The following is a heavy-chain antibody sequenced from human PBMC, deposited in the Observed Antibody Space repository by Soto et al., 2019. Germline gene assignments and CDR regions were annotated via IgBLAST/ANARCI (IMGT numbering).Heavy chain of an antibody. J-gene: IGHJ3*02. Sequence: GGSLRLSCAASGFTFSGSAMHWVRQASGKGLEWVGRIRSKANSYATAYAVSVKGRFTISRDDSKNTAYLQMNSLKTEDTAVYYCTRPRGLHDAFDIWGQGTMVTVSS. D-gene: IGHD2-15*01. CDR2: IRSKANSYAT. V-gene: IGHV3-73*01. CDR3: TRPRGLHDAFDI. CDR1: GFTFSGSA.